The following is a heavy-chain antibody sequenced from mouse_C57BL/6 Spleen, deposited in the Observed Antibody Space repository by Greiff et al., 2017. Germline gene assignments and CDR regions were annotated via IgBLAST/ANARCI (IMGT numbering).Heavy chain of an antibody. J-gene: IGHJ3*01. Sequence: VQLQQPGAELVMPGASVKLSCKASGYTFTSSWMHWVKQRPGQGLEWIGEIDTSDSYTNYNQKFKGKSTLTVDKSSSTAYMQLSSLTSEDSAVYYCARTRYGSSSAWFAYWGQGTLVTVSA. CDR1: GYTFTSSW. CDR3: ARTRYGSSSAWFAY. D-gene: IGHD1-1*01. CDR2: IDTSDSYT. V-gene: IGHV1-69*01.